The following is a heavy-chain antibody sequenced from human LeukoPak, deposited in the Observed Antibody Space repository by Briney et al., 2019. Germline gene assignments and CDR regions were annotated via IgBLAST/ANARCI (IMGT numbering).Heavy chain of an antibody. CDR1: GFTVSSNY. CDR2: IYSGGST. D-gene: IGHD2-21*01. CDR3: ATGLGAVVPQIYFDY. J-gene: IGHJ4*02. V-gene: IGHV3-66*02. Sequence: PGGSLRLSCAASGFTVSSNYMSWVRQAPGKGLEWVSVIYSGGSTYYADSVKGRFTISRDNSKNTLYLQMNSLRAEDTAVYYCATGLGAVVPQIYFDYWGQGTLVTVSS.